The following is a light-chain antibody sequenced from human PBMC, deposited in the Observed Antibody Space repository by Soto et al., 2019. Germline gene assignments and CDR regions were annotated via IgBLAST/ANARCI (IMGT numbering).Light chain of an antibody. Sequence: QSVLTQPRSVSGSPGQSVPISCTGTSSDVGGYNFVSWYQQHPGKAPKLMIYDVSQRPSGVPDRFSASKSGNTASLTISGLQAEDEADYYCCSYAGSYTLFGGGTKLTVL. CDR2: DVS. J-gene: IGLJ2*01. CDR3: CSYAGSYTL. CDR1: SSDVGGYNF. V-gene: IGLV2-11*01.